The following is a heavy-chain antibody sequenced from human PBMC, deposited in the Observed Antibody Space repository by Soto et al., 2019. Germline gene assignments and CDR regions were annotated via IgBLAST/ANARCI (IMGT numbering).Heavy chain of an antibody. CDR3: AKARRDTGYQYHYGMDV. J-gene: IGHJ6*02. CDR2: IWYDGSNK. D-gene: IGHD5-18*01. CDR1: GFTFSSYG. Sequence: PGGSLRLSCAASGFTFSSYGMHWVRQAPGKGLEWVAVIWYDGSNKYYVDSVKGRFTISRDNSKNMLYLQMNSLRAEDTAVYYCAKARRDTGYQYHYGMDVWGQGTTVTVSS. V-gene: IGHV3-30*02.